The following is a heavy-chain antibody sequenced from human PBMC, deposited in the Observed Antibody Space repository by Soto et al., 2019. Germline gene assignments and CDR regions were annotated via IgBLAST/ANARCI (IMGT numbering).Heavy chain of an antibody. D-gene: IGHD2-2*01. J-gene: IGHJ4*01. CDR1: GYTFNSYG. Sequence: QVKLVQSGAEVKKPGASVKVSCKATGYTFNSYGFGWVRQAPGQGLEWMGWISAYNGKTNNAQKFQGRDTMTTDTSTSTAYMEVRSLGSDDAAVYYCARDLSPSTSGYFAYWGQGTLVTVSA. CDR3: ARDLSPSTSGYFAY. V-gene: IGHV1-18*01. CDR2: ISAYNGKT.